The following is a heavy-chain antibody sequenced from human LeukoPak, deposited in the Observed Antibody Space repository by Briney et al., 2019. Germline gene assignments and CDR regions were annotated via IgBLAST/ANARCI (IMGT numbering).Heavy chain of an antibody. CDR3: ARDKKSGETSEIDY. D-gene: IGHD1-26*01. CDR1: GFPFRNYW. CDR2: INRDGSTT. V-gene: IGHV3-74*03. J-gene: IGHJ4*02. Sequence: GGSLRLSCAASGFPFRNYWVHWVREAPGKGLVWFSRINRDGSTTKYADSVKGRFTVSRDNAKNTLKLQMNSLRAEDTAVYYCARDKKSGETSEIDYWGQGTLVTVSS.